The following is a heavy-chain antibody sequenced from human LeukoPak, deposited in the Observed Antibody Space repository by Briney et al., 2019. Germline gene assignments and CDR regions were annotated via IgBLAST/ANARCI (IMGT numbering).Heavy chain of an antibody. Sequence: GRSLRLSCAASGFTFSSYGMHWVRQTPDKGLEWVTVISYDGSNEYYRDSVKGRFTISRDNSKNTLYLQMSSLTAEDTAVYYCARGKGSAYSISSGGHHFDYWGPGTLVTVSS. D-gene: IGHD6-6*01. V-gene: IGHV3-33*08. J-gene: IGHJ4*02. CDR1: GFTFSSYG. CDR2: ISYDGSNE. CDR3: ARGKGSAYSISSGGHHFDY.